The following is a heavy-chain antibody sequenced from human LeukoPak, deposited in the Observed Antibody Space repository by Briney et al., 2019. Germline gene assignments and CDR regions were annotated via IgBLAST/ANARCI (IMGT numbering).Heavy chain of an antibody. J-gene: IGHJ6*03. D-gene: IGHD6-13*01. CDR2: IYYSGST. CDR3: ARAFSSSWKNYYYYYYMDV. CDR1: GGSISSSSYY. Sequence: SETLSLTCTVSGGSISSSSYYWGWIRQPPGKGLEWIGSIYYSGSTYYNPSLKSRVTISVDTSKNQFSLKLSSVTAADPAVYYCARAFSSSWKNYYYYYYMDVWGKGTTVTVSS. V-gene: IGHV4-39*07.